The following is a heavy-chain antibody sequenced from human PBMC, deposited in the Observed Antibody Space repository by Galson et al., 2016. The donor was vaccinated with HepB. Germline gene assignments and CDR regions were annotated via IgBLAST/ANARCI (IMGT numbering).Heavy chain of an antibody. V-gene: IGHV1-18*01. J-gene: IGHJ4*02. D-gene: IGHD1-20*01. CDR2: ISTSEGRT. CDR3: ARDVNWNPSD. Sequence: SVKVSCKASGYIFTRFGISWVRQAPGQGLEWMGWISTSEGRTNFAQKFQDRVTMTTDTSTSTAYLELRSLRFDDTAVYYCARDVNWNPSDWGQGTLVTVSS. CDR1: GYIFTRFG.